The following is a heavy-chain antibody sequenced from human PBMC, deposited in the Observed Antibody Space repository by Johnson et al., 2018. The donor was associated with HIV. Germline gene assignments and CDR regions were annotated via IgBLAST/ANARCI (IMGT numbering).Heavy chain of an antibody. CDR1: GFTFSSYR. CDR3: ARLTSGAVDI. V-gene: IGHV3-64*04. Sequence: QVQLVESGGGLVQPGGSLRLSCAASGFTFSSYRMNWVRQAPGKGLEYVSAISSNGGSKGYTDSVTGRFTISRDNAKNSLYLQMNSLRAEDTALYYCARLTSGAVDIWGPGTMVTVSS. D-gene: IGHD1-14*01. CDR2: ISSNGGSK. J-gene: IGHJ3*02.